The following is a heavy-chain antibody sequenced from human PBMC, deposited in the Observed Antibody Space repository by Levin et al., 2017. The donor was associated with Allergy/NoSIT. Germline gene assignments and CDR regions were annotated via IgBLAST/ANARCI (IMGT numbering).Heavy chain of an antibody. V-gene: IGHV5-51*01. Sequence: PGGSLRLSCETSGYSFPNYWIAWVRQMPGKALEWMGNIYPGDSETRSSPSFQGQFTMSADKSINTAYLQWTSLKASDTAMYYCARRLTYTSGSSFYLDFWGQGTLVTVSS. CDR1: GYSFPNYW. D-gene: IGHD2/OR15-2a*01. J-gene: IGHJ4*02. CDR3: ARRLTYTSGSSFYLDF. CDR2: IYPGDSET.